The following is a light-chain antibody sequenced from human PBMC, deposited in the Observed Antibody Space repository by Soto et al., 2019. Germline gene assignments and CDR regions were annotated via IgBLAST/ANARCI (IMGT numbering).Light chain of an antibody. Sequence: EVVMTQSAATLSVSPGEGATLSWRASQTVSRNLAWYQQRPGQAPRLLIYDISNRATGVPARFSGSGSETEFTLTIRSLKSEDFAVYFCQQYNNWPSFGQGTRLEIK. CDR3: QQYNNWPS. J-gene: IGKJ5*01. CDR2: DIS. V-gene: IGKV3-15*01. CDR1: QTVSRN.